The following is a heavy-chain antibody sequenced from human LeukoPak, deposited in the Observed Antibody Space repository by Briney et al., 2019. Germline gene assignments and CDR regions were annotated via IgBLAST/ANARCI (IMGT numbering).Heavy chain of an antibody. CDR1: GFTFSSYN. D-gene: IGHD5-12*01. J-gene: IGHJ2*01. CDR2: ISSSGDYI. Sequence: GGSLRLSCAASGFTFSSYNMNWVRQAPGKGLEWVSSISSSGDYIYYADSVKGRFTISRENAKNSLYLQMNSLRAGDTAVYYCARVRKYSGYNSWYFDLWGRGTLDTVSS. V-gene: IGHV3-21*01. CDR3: ARVRKYSGYNSWYFDL.